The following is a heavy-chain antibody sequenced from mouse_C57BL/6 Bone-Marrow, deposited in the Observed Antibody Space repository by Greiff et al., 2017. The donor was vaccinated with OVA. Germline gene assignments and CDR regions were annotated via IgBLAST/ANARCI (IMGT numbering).Heavy chain of an antibody. Sequence: QVQLKQSGPELVKPGASVKISCKASGYAFSSSWMNWVKQRPGKGLEWIGRIYPGDGDTNYNGKFKGKATLTADKSSSTAYMQLSSLTSEDSAVYFCAKENYSKFSYAMDYWGQGTSVTVSS. J-gene: IGHJ4*01. D-gene: IGHD2-5*01. CDR1: GYAFSSSW. CDR2: IYPGDGDT. CDR3: AKENYSKFSYAMDY. V-gene: IGHV1-82*01.